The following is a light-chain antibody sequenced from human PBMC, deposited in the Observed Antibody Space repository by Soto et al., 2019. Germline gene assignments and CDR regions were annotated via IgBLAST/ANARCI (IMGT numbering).Light chain of an antibody. Sequence: EIVLTQSPGTLSLSPGERATLSCRARQSVSSSYLAWYQQKPGQAPRLLVYGASSRATGIPDRFSGGGPRSDFTPTISRLDPEDCAVYYCQQYGRSPPITFGEGTRL. CDR2: GAS. CDR1: QSVSSSY. V-gene: IGKV3-20*01. CDR3: QQYGRSPPIT. J-gene: IGKJ5*01.